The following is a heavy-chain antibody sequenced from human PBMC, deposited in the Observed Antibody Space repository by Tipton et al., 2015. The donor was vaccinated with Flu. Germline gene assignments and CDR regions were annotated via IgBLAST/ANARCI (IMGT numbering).Heavy chain of an antibody. CDR2: ISNSGSS. Sequence: TLSLTCSVSGDSISSFYWSWIRQPPGKGLEWIAYISNSGSSNYNPSLKSRITVPVDTSKNQFSLILSSVTAADTAVYYCARSSRGWYRAMFDWGQGTLVTVPS. D-gene: IGHD6-19*01. CDR3: ARSSRGWYRAMFD. V-gene: IGHV4-59*01. J-gene: IGHJ4*02. CDR1: GDSISSFY.